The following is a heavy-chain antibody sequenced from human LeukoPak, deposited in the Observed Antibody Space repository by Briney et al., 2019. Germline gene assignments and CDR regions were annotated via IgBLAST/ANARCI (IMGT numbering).Heavy chain of an antibody. CDR2: ISGSAGTL. D-gene: IGHD1-1*01. V-gene: IGHV3-48*03. CDR1: GFTFSNYE. J-gene: IGHJ4*02. CDR3: AREGNWNNFDY. Sequence: PGGSLRLSCAASGFTFSNYETNWVRQAPGKGLEWVSYISGSAGTLYYADSVKGRFTTSRDNAKKSLYLQMNSLRAEDTAVYYCAREGNWNNFDYWGQGTLATVSS.